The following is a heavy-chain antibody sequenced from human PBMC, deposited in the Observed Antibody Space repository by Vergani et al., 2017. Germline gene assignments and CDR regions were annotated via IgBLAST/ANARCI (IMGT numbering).Heavy chain of an antibody. CDR3: ARDSPEIDSSSFLV. CDR2: IYSGGST. Sequence: EVQLLESGGGLVQPGGSLRLSCAASGFTFSSYAMSWVRQAPGKGLEWVSVIYSGGSTYYADSVKGRFTISRDNSKNTLYLQMNSLRAEDTAVYYCARDSPEIDSSSFLVWGQGTLVTVSS. D-gene: IGHD6-6*01. CDR1: GFTFSSYA. J-gene: IGHJ4*02. V-gene: IGHV3-66*01.